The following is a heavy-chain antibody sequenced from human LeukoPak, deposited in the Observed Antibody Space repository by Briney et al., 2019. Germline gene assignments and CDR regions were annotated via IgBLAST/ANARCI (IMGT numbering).Heavy chain of an antibody. Sequence: GGSLRLSCAASGFTFSSYSMNWVRQAPGKGLEWVSSISSSSSYIYYADSVKGRFTISRDNAKNSLYLQMNSLRAEDTAVYYCARDHMVRGVIISWYFDYWGQGTLVTVSS. D-gene: IGHD3-10*01. V-gene: IGHV3-21*01. CDR3: ARDHMVRGVIISWYFDY. J-gene: IGHJ4*02. CDR2: ISSSSSYI. CDR1: GFTFSSYS.